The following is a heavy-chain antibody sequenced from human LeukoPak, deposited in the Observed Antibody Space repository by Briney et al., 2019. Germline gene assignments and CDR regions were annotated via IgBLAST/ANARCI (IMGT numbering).Heavy chain of an antibody. D-gene: IGHD5-18*01. CDR3: ARGGGGYSYAPNGYYYGMDV. CDR1: GGTFSSYA. Sequence: GASVKVSCKASGGTFSSYAISWVRQAPGQGLEWMGGIIPIFGTANYAQKFQGRVTITTDESTSTAYMELSSLRSEDTAVYYCARGGGGYSYAPNGYYYGMDVWGQGTTVTVSS. V-gene: IGHV1-69*05. CDR2: IIPIFGTA. J-gene: IGHJ6*02.